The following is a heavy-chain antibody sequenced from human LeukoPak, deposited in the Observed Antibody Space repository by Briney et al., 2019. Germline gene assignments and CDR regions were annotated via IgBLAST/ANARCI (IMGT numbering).Heavy chain of an antibody. Sequence: PSETLSLTCAVYGGSFRGYYWSWIRQPPGKGLEWIGEINHSGSTNYNPSLKSRVTISVDTSKNQFSLKLSSVTAADTAVYYCARGTIFGVFDYWGQGTLVTVSS. J-gene: IGHJ4*02. V-gene: IGHV4-34*01. CDR2: INHSGST. CDR3: ARGTIFGVFDY. D-gene: IGHD3-3*01. CDR1: GGSFRGYY.